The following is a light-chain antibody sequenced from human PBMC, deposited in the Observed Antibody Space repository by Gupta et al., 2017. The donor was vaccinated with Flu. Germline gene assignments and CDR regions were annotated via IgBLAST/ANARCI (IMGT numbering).Light chain of an antibody. Sequence: EIVLTQSPDTVSLSPGERATLSCRASQSVNSNYLAWYQQKPGQAPRLLIYDASSRATGNPDRFSGSGSGTDFTLTISRLEPEDFAVYFCQQYDKSPGTFGQGTKVEVK. CDR1: QSVNSNY. CDR2: DAS. CDR3: QQYDKSPGT. V-gene: IGKV3-20*01. J-gene: IGKJ1*01.